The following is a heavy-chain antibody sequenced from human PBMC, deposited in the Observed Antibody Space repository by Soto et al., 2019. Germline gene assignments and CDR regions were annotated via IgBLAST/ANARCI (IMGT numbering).Heavy chain of an antibody. V-gene: IGHV1-69*06. CDR2: IVPMFGTA. CDR1: GGTLSTYP. Sequence: QVQLVQSGAEVKRPGSSVKVSCTASGGTLSTYPIHWVRQAPGQGLGWMGGIVPMFGTANLAQKFQGRVTVPADKSTSAVYMELSSLRSEDTAVYYCAREGASIVGATGAFDIWGQGTLVSVSS. J-gene: IGHJ3*02. CDR3: AREGASIVGATGAFDI. D-gene: IGHD1-26*01.